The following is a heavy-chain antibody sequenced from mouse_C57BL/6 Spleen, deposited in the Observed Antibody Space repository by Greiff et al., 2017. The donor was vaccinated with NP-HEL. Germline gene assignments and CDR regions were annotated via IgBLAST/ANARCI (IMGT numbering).Heavy chain of an antibody. CDR3: ASGFDY. J-gene: IGHJ2*01. V-gene: IGHV1-64*01. CDR2: IHPNSGST. CDR1: GYTFTSYW. Sequence: QVQLQQPGAELVKPGASVKLSCKASGYTFTSYWMHWVKQRPGQGLEWIGMIHPNSGSTKYNAKFTSKATLTVDKSSSTAYMQLSSLTSEDSAVYYCASGFDYWGQGTTLTVSS.